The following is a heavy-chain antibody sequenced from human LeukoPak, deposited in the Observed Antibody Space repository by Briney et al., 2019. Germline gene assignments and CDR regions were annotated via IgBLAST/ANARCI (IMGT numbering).Heavy chain of an antibody. V-gene: IGHV3-43*01. D-gene: IGHD3-10*01. Sequence: HPGGSLRFSCAASGFTFDDYTMHWVRQAPGKGLEWVSLISWDGGSTYYADSVKGRFTISRDNSKNSLYLQMNSLRTEDTALYYCAKDGSGSLSGNLFDYWGQGTLVTVSS. CDR2: ISWDGGST. CDR1: GFTFDDYT. J-gene: IGHJ4*02. CDR3: AKDGSGSLSGNLFDY.